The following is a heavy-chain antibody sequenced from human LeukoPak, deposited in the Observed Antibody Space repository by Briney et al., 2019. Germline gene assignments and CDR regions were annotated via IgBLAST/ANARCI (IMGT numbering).Heavy chain of an antibody. J-gene: IGHJ4*02. CDR2: ISGSGGST. Sequence: GGSLRLSCAASGFTFSSYAMSWVRQAPGKGLEWVSAISGSGGSTYYADSVKGRFTISRDNSKNTLYLQMNSLRAEDTAVYYCAKYKTGTPRGSYFDYWGQGTLVTVSS. D-gene: IGHD1-1*01. CDR1: GFTFSSYA. V-gene: IGHV3-23*01. CDR3: AKYKTGTPRGSYFDY.